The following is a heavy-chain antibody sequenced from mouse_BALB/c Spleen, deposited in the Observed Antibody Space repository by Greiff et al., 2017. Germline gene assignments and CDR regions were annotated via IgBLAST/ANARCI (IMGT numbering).Heavy chain of an antibody. CDR1: GFTFSSYT. J-gene: IGHJ1*01. V-gene: IGHV5-6-4*01. CDR2: ISSGGSYT. D-gene: IGHD1-1*01. CDR3: TSDYCYGGRATGYLDV. Sequence: EVQLVESGGGLVKPGGSLKLSCAASGFTFSSYTMSWVRQTPEKRLEWVATISSGGSYTYYPDSVKGRFTISRDNAKNTLYLQMSSLKSEDTAMYYCTSDYCYGGRATGYLDVWGEGTTVTVSS.